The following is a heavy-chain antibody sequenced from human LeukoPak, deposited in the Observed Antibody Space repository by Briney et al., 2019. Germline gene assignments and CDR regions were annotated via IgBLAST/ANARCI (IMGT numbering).Heavy chain of an antibody. J-gene: IGHJ4*02. CDR2: ISYDGSNK. Sequence: PGGSLRLSCAASGFTFSSYGMHWVRRAPGKGLEWVAVISYDGSNKYYADSVKGRFTISRDNSKNTLYLQMNSLRAEDTAVYYCAMRYGDYVVNWGQGTLVTVSS. V-gene: IGHV3-30*03. CDR3: AMRYGDYVVN. CDR1: GFTFSSYG. D-gene: IGHD4-17*01.